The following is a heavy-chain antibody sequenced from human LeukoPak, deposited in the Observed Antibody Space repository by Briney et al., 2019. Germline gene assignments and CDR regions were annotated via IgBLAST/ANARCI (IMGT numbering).Heavy chain of an antibody. J-gene: IGHJ6*02. CDR2: SNPSGGST. V-gene: IGHV1-46*01. CDR1: GYTFTSYY. D-gene: IGHD3-10*01. Sequence: ASVKVCCKASGYTFTSYYMHWVRQAPGQGLEWKGISNPSGGSTSDAQKFQGRVTTTRDTSTSTVYMELSSLRSEDTAVYYCARDWITMVREYSYCYYYGMDVRGQGTTVTVSS. CDR3: ARDWITMVREYSYCYYYGMDV.